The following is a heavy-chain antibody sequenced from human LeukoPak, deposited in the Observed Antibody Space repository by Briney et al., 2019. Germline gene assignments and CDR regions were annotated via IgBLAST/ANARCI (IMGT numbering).Heavy chain of an antibody. Sequence: ASVKVSCKASGYTFTSYYMHWVRQAPGQGLEWMGIINPSGGSTSYAQKFQGRVTMTRDMSTSTVYMELSGLRSEDTAVYYCARVPGYCSSTSCYTSYFQHWGQGTLVTVSS. CDR3: ARVPGYCSSTSCYTSYFQH. CDR2: INPSGGST. CDR1: GYTFTSYY. J-gene: IGHJ1*01. V-gene: IGHV1-46*01. D-gene: IGHD2-2*02.